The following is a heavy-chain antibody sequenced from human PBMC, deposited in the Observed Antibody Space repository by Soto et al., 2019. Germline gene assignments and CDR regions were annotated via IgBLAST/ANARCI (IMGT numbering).Heavy chain of an antibody. D-gene: IGHD5-18*01. CDR1: GFTFSSYA. CDR2: ISGSGGST. V-gene: IGHV3-23*01. CDR3: AKDPPHTAMVIIDAAAGRL. J-gene: IGHJ4*02. Sequence: GGSLRLSCAASGFTFSSYAMSWVRQAPGKGLEWVSAISGSGGSTYYADSVKGRFTISRDNSKNTLYLQMNSLRAEDTAVYYCAKDPPHTAMVIIDAAAGRLWGQGTLVTVSS.